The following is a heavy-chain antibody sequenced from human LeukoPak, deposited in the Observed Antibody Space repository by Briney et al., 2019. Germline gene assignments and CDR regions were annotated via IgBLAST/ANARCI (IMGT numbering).Heavy chain of an antibody. CDR2: INPNSGGT. J-gene: IGHJ4*02. D-gene: IGHD6-19*01. V-gene: IGHV1-2*02. CDR3: ARDETTVGYIVIAVAGTFDY. Sequence: ASVKVSCKASGYTFTGYYMHWVRQAPGQGLEWMGWINPNSGGTNYAQKFQGRVTMTRDTSISTAHMELSRLRSDDTAVYYCARDETTVGYIVIAVAGTFDYWGQGTLVTVSS. CDR1: GYTFTGYY.